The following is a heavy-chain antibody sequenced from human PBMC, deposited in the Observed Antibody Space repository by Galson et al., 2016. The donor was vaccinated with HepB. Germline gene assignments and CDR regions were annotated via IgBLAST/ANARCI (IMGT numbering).Heavy chain of an antibody. CDR2: ISAHNGNT. J-gene: IGHJ4*02. V-gene: IGHV1-18*01. D-gene: IGHD3-10*01. Sequence: ISWVRQAPGQGLEWMGWISAHNGNTNYAQKLQGRVTMTTDTSTSTAYMELRSLSSDDTAVYYCARSYYGSGGYYYWGQGTLITVSS. CDR3: ARSYYGSGGYYY.